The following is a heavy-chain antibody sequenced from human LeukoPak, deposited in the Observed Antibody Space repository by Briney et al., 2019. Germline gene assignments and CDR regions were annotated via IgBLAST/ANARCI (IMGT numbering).Heavy chain of an antibody. D-gene: IGHD2-8*01. CDR1: GFTFSSYA. V-gene: IGHV3-23*01. J-gene: IGHJ6*03. Sequence: GGSLRLSCAASGFTFSSYAMSWVRQAPGKGLEWVSAISGSGGTTYYADSVKGRFTISRDNAKNSLYLQMNSLRAEDTAVYYCARGMSSRDYYYYYYMDVWGKGTTVTVSS. CDR2: ISGSGGTT. CDR3: ARGMSSRDYYYYYYMDV.